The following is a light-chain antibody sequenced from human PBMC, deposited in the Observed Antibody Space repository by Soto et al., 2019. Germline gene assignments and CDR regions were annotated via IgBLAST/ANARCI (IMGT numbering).Light chain of an antibody. V-gene: IGKV1-8*01. J-gene: IGKJ1*01. CDR2: AAS. Sequence: AIRMTQSPSSFSASTGDRVTITCRASQGISSYLAWYQQKPGKAPKLLIYAASTLQSGVPSRFSGCGSGTDFTLTISCLQSEDFATYYCQQYYSYPWTFGQGTK. CDR3: QQYYSYPWT. CDR1: QGISSY.